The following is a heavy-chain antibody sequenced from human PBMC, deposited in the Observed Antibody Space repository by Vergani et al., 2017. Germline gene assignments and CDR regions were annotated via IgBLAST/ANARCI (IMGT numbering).Heavy chain of an antibody. CDR2: IYYTGST. J-gene: IGHJ4*01. D-gene: IGHD6-19*01. Sequence: QVQLQESGPGLVKPSETLSLTCTVSGGSISSYYWTWIRQPPGKGLEWIGNIYYTGSTNYNPSLQSRVTMSVDTSNNQFSLRLSSVTAADTAVYYCARGWVSVWYGELGYWGHGTLVTVSS. CDR1: GGSISSYY. CDR3: ARGWVSVWYGELGY. V-gene: IGHV4-59*01.